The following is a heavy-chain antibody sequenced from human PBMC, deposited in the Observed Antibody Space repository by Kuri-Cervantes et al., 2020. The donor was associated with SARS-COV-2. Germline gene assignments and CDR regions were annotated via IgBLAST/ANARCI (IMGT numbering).Heavy chain of an antibody. Sequence: GESLKISCAASGFTCSSYGMHWSRQAPGKGLYWVAVILYDGSKKYDGDSVKGRFTVSRDDSKNTLYLQMNSLRDEDADIYYCAKDLYREYSGPESSLADYWGHGTLVTVSS. CDR1: GFTCSSYG. CDR2: ILYDGSKK. CDR3: AKDLYREYSGPESSLADY. V-gene: IGHV3-30*18. D-gene: IGHD5-12*01. J-gene: IGHJ4*01.